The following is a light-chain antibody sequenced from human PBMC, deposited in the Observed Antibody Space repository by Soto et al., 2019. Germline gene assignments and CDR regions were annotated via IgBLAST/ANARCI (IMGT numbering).Light chain of an antibody. CDR1: QTISSW. Sequence: DLQMTQSPSTLSGSLGESVTITCRASQTISSWLAWYQQKPGKAPKLLIYKASTLKSGVQSRFSGSGSGTEFTLTIRRLEPEDFAVYYCQQYGSSGTCGQGTKVDIK. CDR2: KAS. J-gene: IGKJ1*01. V-gene: IGKV1-5*03. CDR3: QQYGSSGT.